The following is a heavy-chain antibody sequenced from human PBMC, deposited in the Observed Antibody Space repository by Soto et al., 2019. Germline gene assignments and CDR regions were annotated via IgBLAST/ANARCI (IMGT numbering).Heavy chain of an antibody. Sequence: SVKVSCKASGGTFNKYSIDWVRQAPGQGPEWVGGIIPLFATPNYAQKFQGRVTITADEVTNTVYMDLRSLRAEDTAVYYCAIRKYNYANWGQGTLVTVSS. CDR2: IIPLFATP. V-gene: IGHV1-69*13. CDR1: GGTFNKYS. J-gene: IGHJ4*02. CDR3: AIRKYNYAN. D-gene: IGHD2-2*01.